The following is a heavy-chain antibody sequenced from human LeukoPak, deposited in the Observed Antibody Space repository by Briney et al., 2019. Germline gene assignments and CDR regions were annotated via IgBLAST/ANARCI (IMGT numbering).Heavy chain of an antibody. CDR1: GGSISSGDYY. Sequence: PSETLSLTCTVSGGSISSGDYYWSWIRQPPGKGLEWIAHMYYSGSTYYNPSLKSRVTMSADTSKNQLSLKLSSVTAADAAVYYCVRPYYYDSRIDPWGQGILVTVSS. J-gene: IGHJ5*02. CDR3: VRPYYYDSRIDP. D-gene: IGHD3-22*01. V-gene: IGHV4-30-4*01. CDR2: MYYSGST.